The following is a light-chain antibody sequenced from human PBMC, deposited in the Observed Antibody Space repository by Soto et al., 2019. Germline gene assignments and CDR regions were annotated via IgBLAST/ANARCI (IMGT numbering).Light chain of an antibody. V-gene: IGLV1-44*01. J-gene: IGLJ3*02. Sequence: QSVLTQPPSASETSGQRVIIACSGGSSNIGSNTVNWYQQVPGTAPKLLIYNENQRPSGVPDRFSGSKSGTSASLAISGLQSEDEADYYCAAWDGSLNGVVFGGGTKLTVL. CDR2: NEN. CDR3: AAWDGSLNGVV. CDR1: SSNIGSNT.